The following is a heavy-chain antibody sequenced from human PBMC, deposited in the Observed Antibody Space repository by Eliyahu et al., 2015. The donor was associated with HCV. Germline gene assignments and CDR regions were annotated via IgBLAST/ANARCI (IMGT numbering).Heavy chain of an antibody. D-gene: IGHD3-9*01. CDR2: ISGSGGST. V-gene: IGHV3-23*01. CDR1: GFTFSSYA. CDR3: AKPTYYDILTGYYGPSDY. Sequence: EVQLLESGGGLVQPGGSLRLSCAASGFTFSSYAXSWVRQAPGKGLEWGSAISGSGGSTYYADSVKGRFTISRDNSKNTLYLQMNSLRAEDTAVYYCAKPTYYDILTGYYGPSDYWGQGTLVTVSS. J-gene: IGHJ4*02.